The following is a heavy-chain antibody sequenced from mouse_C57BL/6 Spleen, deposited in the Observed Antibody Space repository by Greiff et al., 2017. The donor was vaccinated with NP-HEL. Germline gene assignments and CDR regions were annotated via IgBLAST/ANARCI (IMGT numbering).Heavy chain of an antibody. D-gene: IGHD1-1*01. CDR2: IWRGGST. CDR1: GFSLTSYG. J-gene: IGHJ1*03. CDR3: AKGGEGHYYGSLDWYFDV. V-gene: IGHV2-5*01. Sequence: QVQLKESGPGLVQPSQSLSITCTVSGFSLTSYGVHWVRQSPGKGLEWLGVIWRGGSTDYNAAFMSRLSITKDNSKSQVFFKMNSLQADDTAIYYCAKGGEGHYYGSLDWYFDVWGTGTTVTVSS.